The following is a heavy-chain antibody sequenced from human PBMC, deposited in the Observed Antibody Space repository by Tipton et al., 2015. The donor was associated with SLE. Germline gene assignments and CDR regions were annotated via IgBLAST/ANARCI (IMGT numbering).Heavy chain of an antibody. CDR2: IYFTGST. CDR1: GGSFSGYY. V-gene: IGHV4-34*11. D-gene: IGHD2/OR15-2a*01. Sequence: TLSLTCAVYGGSFSGYYWSWIRQPPGKGLEWIGSIYFTGSTYNSPSLKSRVTISVDTSKNHFSLNLTSVTAADTALYYCARLSASIGYWGQGALVTVSS. CDR3: ARLSASIGY. J-gene: IGHJ4*02.